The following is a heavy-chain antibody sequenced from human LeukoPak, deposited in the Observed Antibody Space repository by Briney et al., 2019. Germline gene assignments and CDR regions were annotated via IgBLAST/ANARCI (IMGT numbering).Heavy chain of an antibody. CDR1: AFIFSGHW. CDR3: ARVYSSSSGKNAFDI. J-gene: IGHJ3*02. Sequence: GGSLRLSCEGSAFIFSGHWMNWVRQTPGKGLEWVASIKEDGSERQYVDSVKGRFTISRDNAKNSLYLQMNSLRAEDTAVYYCARVYSSSSGKNAFDIWGQGTMVTVSS. CDR2: IKEDGSER. V-gene: IGHV3-7*03. D-gene: IGHD6-6*01.